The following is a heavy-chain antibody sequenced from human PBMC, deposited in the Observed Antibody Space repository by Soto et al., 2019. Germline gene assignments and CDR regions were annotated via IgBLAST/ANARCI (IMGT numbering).Heavy chain of an antibody. J-gene: IGHJ4*02. Sequence: QVQLQESGPGLVKPSETLSLTCTVSGVSITSHDWTWIRQPPGKGLEWIGNIHYSGSTNYSPSLKGRVIISVDTSENQSSLKLSAVTTADTAVYYCTVGGAGHPFDYWGQGTLVTVSS. D-gene: IGHD3-16*01. CDR1: GVSITSHD. CDR3: TVGGAGHPFDY. CDR2: IHYSGST. V-gene: IGHV4-59*11.